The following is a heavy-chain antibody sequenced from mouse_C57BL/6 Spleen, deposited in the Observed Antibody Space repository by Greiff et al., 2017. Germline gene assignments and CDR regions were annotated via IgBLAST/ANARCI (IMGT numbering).Heavy chain of an antibody. CDR1: GFTFNTYA. CDR2: IRSKSSNYAT. V-gene: IGHV10-3*01. D-gene: IGHD1-1*01. CDR3: VRAPDYYGSSYCFDY. Sequence: EADGGLVQPKGSLKLSCAASGFTFNTYAMHWVRQAPGKGLEWVARIRSKSSNYATYYADSVKDRFTISRDDSQSMLYLQMNNLKTEDTAMYYCVRAPDYYGSSYCFDYWGQGTTLTVSS. J-gene: IGHJ2*01.